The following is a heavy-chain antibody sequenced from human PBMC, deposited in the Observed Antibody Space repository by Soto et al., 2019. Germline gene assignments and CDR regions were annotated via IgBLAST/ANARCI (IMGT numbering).Heavy chain of an antibody. D-gene: IGHD3-10*01. CDR2: IYYSGST. J-gene: IGHJ5*02. CDR1: GGSIRSYY. V-gene: IGHV4-59*01. Sequence: ASETLSLTCTVSGGSIRSYYWSWIRQPPGKGLEWIGYIYYSGSTNYNPSLKSRVTISVDTSKNQFSLKLSSVTAADTAVYYCARYGSGSSVWFDPWGQGTLVTVSS. CDR3: ARYGSGSSVWFDP.